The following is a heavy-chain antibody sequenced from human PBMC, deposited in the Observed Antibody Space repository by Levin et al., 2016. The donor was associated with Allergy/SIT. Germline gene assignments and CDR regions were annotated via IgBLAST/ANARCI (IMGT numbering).Heavy chain of an antibody. D-gene: IGHD6-19*01. Sequence: WVRQAPGQGLEWMGWMNPNSGNTGYAQKFQGRVTMTRNTSISTAYMELSSLRSEDTAVYYCARGRGQRGRGGWFDYWGQGTLVTVSS. CDR2: MNPNSGNT. CDR3: ARGRGQRGRGGWFDY. V-gene: IGHV1-8*01. J-gene: IGHJ4*02.